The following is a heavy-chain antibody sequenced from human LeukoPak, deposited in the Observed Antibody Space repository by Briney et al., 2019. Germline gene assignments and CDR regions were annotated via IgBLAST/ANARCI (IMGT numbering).Heavy chain of an antibody. V-gene: IGHV3-21*01. CDR3: ARDLLDSSSSV. J-gene: IGHJ4*02. CDR2: ISSSSSYI. Sequence: GGSLRLSCAASGFTFSSYAMNWVRQAPGKGLEWVSSISSSSSYIYYADSVKGRFTISRDNAKNSLYLQMNSLRAEGTAVYYCARDLLDSSSSVWGQGTLVTVSS. D-gene: IGHD6-6*01. CDR1: GFTFSSYA.